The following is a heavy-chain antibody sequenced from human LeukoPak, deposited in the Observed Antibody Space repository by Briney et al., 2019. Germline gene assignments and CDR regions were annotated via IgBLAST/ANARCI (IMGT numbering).Heavy chain of an antibody. CDR3: AKGVGYCSVGTCYFYFGY. V-gene: IGHV3-23*01. CDR2: ISGSGGST. Sequence: GGSLRLSCAASGFTSSSYAMSWVRQAPGKGLEWVSGISGSGGSTYYADSVKGRFTISRDNSNNTLYLQMNSLRAEDTAVYYCAKGVGYCSVGTCYFYFGYWGQGTLVTVSS. D-gene: IGHD2-15*01. CDR1: GFTSSSYA. J-gene: IGHJ4*02.